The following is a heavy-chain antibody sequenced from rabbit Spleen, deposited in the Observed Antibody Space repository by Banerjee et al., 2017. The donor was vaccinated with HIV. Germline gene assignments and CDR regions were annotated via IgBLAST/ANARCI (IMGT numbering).Heavy chain of an antibody. Sequence: QEQLEESGGDLVKPEGSLTLTCTASGFSFSSSYWICWVRQAPGKGLEWITCIDVSRSGNTHHASWAKGRFTVSKTSSTTVTLEMTSLTAADTATYFCARDAAGREDFNLWGPGTLVTVS. CDR2: IDVSRSGNT. D-gene: IGHD4-2*01. J-gene: IGHJ4*01. CDR1: GFSFSSSYW. CDR3: ARDAAGREDFNL. V-gene: IGHV1S45*01.